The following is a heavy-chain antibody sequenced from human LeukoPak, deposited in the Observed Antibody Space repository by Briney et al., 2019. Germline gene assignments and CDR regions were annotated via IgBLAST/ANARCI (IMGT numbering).Heavy chain of an antibody. J-gene: IGHJ4*02. Sequence: PGGSLRLSCAASGFTFSSYAMSWVRQAPGKGLEWVSAISGSGGSTYYADSVKGRFTISRDNSKNTLYLQMNSLRAEDTAVYYCAKDSSALGGYNSLDYWGQGTLVTVSS. V-gene: IGHV3-23*01. D-gene: IGHD6-13*01. CDR1: GFTFSSYA. CDR3: AKDSSALGGYNSLDY. CDR2: ISGSGGST.